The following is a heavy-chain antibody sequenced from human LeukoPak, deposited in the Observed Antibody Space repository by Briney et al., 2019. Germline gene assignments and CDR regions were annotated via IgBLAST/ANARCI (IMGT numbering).Heavy chain of an antibody. CDR1: GFTFSSYA. CDR2: ISYE. Sequence: GGSLRLSCAASGFTFSSYAMHWVRQAPGKGLEWVAVISYEYYADSVKGRFTISRDNSKSTLYLQMNSLRAEDTAVYYCARPGIAVADQYYFDYWGQGTLVTVSS. J-gene: IGHJ4*02. V-gene: IGHV3-30*04. D-gene: IGHD6-19*01. CDR3: ARPGIAVADQYYFDY.